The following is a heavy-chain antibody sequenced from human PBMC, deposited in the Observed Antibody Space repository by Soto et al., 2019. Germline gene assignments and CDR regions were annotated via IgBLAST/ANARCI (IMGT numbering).Heavy chain of an antibody. Sequence: SETLSLTCTVSGGSISSSSYYWGWIRQPPGKGLEWIGSIYYSGSTYYNPFLKSRFTISVDTSKYQFSLKLSSVTAADTAVYYCARWGSGARSFDYWGQGTLVTVAS. V-gene: IGHV4-39*07. D-gene: IGHD1-26*01. CDR3: ARWGSGARSFDY. CDR1: GGSISSSSYY. CDR2: IYYSGST. J-gene: IGHJ4*02.